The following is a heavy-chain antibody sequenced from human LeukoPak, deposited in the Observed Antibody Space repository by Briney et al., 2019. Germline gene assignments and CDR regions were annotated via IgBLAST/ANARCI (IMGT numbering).Heavy chain of an antibody. J-gene: IGHJ4*02. D-gene: IGHD4-17*01. Sequence: ASVKVSCKASGYTFTSYAMHWVRQAPGQRLEWMGWINAGNGNTKYSQKFQGRVTITRDTSASTAYMELSSLRSEDTAVYYCARPGDYVDVVHFDYWGQGTLVTVSS. V-gene: IGHV1-3*01. CDR2: INAGNGNT. CDR3: ARPGDYVDVVHFDY. CDR1: GYTFTSYA.